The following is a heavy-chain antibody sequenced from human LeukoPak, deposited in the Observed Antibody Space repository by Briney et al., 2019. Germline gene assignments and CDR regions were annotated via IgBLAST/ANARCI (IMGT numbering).Heavy chain of an antibody. D-gene: IGHD3-10*01. CDR3: AKDTKVYYGSGSYAPDY. J-gene: IGHJ4*02. V-gene: IGHV3-30*02. Sequence: DSVKGRFTISRDNSKNTLYQQMNSLRAEDTAVYYCAKDTKVYYGSGSYAPDYWGQGTLVTVSS.